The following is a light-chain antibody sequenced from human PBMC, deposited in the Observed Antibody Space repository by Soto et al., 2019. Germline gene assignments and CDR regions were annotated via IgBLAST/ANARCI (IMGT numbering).Light chain of an antibody. V-gene: IGKV3-15*01. Sequence: VMTQSPATLSVSPGESATLSRRASQSVSSNLAWYQQKHGQAPRLLIYGASTRATGIPARFSGSGSGTEFTLTISSLQSEDFAVYYCQQYSNWPPITFGQGTRLEI. CDR3: QQYSNWPPIT. J-gene: IGKJ5*01. CDR2: GAS. CDR1: QSVSSN.